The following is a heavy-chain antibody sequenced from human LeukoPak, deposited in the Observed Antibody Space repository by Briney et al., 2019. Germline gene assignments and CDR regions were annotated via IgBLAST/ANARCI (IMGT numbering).Heavy chain of an antibody. J-gene: IGHJ2*01. Sequence: GGSLRLSCAASGFTFSSYSMNWVRQAPGKGLEWVSYISSSSSTIYYADSVKGRFTISRDNSKNTLYLQMNSLRAEDTAVYYCAKVSQKYGDYGDWYFDLWGRGTLVTVSS. CDR3: AKVSQKYGDYGDWYFDL. CDR1: GFTFSSYS. V-gene: IGHV3-48*01. D-gene: IGHD4-17*01. CDR2: ISSSSSTI.